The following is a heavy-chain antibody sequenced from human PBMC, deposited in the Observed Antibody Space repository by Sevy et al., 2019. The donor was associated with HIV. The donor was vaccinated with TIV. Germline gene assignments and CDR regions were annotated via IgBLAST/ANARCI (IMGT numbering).Heavy chain of an antibody. J-gene: IGHJ5*02. CDR2: ISSSGSTI. D-gene: IGHD5-12*01. V-gene: IGHV3-11*04. Sequence: GGSLRLSCAASGFTLSDYYMTWIRQAPGKGLEWLSYISSSGSTISYADSVKGRFTISRDNAKNSLYLQMTSLRAEDTAVYYCARARGYSGYDWGNWFDPWGQGTLVTVSS. CDR1: GFTLSDYY. CDR3: ARARGYSGYDWGNWFDP.